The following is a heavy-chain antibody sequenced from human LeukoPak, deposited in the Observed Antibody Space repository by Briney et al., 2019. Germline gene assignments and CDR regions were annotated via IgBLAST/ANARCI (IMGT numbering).Heavy chain of an antibody. CDR2: INPNSSGT. J-gene: IGHJ5*02. V-gene: IGHV1-2*02. CDR1: GYTFTGYY. Sequence: ASVKVSCKASGYTFTGYYMHWVRQAPGQGLEWMGWINPNSSGTNYAQKFQGRVTMTRDTSISTAYMELSRLRSDDTAVYYCARENGSGSHTIFGVVENWFDPWGQGTLVTVSS. D-gene: IGHD3-3*01. CDR3: ARENGSGSHTIFGVVENWFDP.